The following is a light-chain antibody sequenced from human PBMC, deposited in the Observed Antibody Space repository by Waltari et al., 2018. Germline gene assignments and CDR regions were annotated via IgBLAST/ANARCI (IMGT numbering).Light chain of an antibody. CDR2: LGS. CDR1: QSLLHSNGYNY. V-gene: IGKV2-28*01. CDR3: MQALQTPMYT. J-gene: IGKJ2*01. Sequence: DIVMTQSPLSLPVTPGEPASISCRSSQSLLHSNGYNYLDWYLQKPGQSPPLLIYLGSNPASGVPDRFSGSGSGTDFTLKISRVEAEDVGVYYCMQALQTPMYTFGQGTKLEIK.